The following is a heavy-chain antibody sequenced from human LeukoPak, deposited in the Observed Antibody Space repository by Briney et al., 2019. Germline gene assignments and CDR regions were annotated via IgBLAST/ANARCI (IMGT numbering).Heavy chain of an antibody. CDR1: GGSVSSGSYY. CDR2: IYYSGST. J-gene: IGHJ6*02. Sequence: SETLSLTCTVSGGSVSSGSYYWSWIRQPPGKGLEWIGYIYYSGSTNYNPSLKSRVTISVDTSKNQFSLKLSSVTAADTAVYYCAKVRTYFYHGLDVWGQGTTVTVSS. CDR3: AKVRTYFYHGLDV. V-gene: IGHV4-61*01. D-gene: IGHD1-14*01.